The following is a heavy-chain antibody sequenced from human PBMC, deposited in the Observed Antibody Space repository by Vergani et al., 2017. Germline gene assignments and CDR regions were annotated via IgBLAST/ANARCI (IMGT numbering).Heavy chain of an antibody. Sequence: QVQLVQSGAEVKKPGASVKVSCKASGYTFTSYDINWVRQATGQGLEWMGWMNPNSGNTGYAQKFQGRVTMTRNTSISTAYMELSSLRSEDTAGYYCARGLAGPTYYDILTGYYSNYWGQGTLVTVSS. J-gene: IGHJ4*02. D-gene: IGHD3-9*01. V-gene: IGHV1-8*01. CDR2: MNPNSGNT. CDR3: ARGLAGPTYYDILTGYYSNY. CDR1: GYTFTSYD.